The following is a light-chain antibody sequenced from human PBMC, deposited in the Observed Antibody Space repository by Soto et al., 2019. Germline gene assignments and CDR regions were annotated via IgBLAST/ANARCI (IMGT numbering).Light chain of an antibody. CDR1: QSVSSN. CDR2: GSS. J-gene: IGKJ5*01. V-gene: IGKV3-15*01. Sequence: EVVMTQSPATLSVSPGERATLXXRASQSVSSNLAWYQQKPGQAPRLXXHGSSTRATGIPARFSGSGSGTEFSLTISSLQSEDFAVYYCQQYNNWPPITFGQGTRLEIK. CDR3: QQYNNWPPIT.